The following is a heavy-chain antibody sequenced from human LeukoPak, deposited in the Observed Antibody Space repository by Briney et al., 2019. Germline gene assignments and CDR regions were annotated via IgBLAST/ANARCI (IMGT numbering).Heavy chain of an antibody. Sequence: GGSLGLSCAASGFTFRSYAMSWVRQAPGKGLEWISVISGGGGSTYYADSVKGRFTISRDNSKNTLYLQMNSLRAEDTAVYYCAKGLYSGSYDGFDSWGQGALVTVFS. J-gene: IGHJ4*02. D-gene: IGHD1-26*01. CDR3: AKGLYSGSYDGFDS. CDR1: GFTFRSYA. CDR2: ISGGGGST. V-gene: IGHV3-23*01.